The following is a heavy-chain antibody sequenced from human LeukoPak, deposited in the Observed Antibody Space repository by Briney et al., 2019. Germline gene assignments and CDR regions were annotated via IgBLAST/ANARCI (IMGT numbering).Heavy chain of an antibody. CDR1: GFSFRSHW. D-gene: IGHD5-24*01. J-gene: IGHJ3*02. CDR2: IRPDGSDK. Sequence: GGSLRLSCVGSGFSFRSHWVNWVRQSPGKGLEWVANIRPDGSDKYYVDSARGRFTVSRDNAKNSAFLQMNSLRAEDTAIYYCATISAQTFDIWGQGTLVSVSS. CDR3: ATISAQTFDI. V-gene: IGHV3-7*01.